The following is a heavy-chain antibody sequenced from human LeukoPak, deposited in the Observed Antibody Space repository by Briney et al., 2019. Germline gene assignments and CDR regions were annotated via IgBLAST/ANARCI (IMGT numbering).Heavy chain of an antibody. CDR3: ARHIVVVPAAISHYYYYMDV. J-gene: IGHJ6*03. V-gene: IGHV1-18*01. CDR1: GYPFTSYG. D-gene: IGHD2-2*01. Sequence: GASVKVSCKASGYPFTSYGINWVRQAPGQGLEWMGWISAYSGNTNYAQKFQDRVTMTTDTSTGTVYMDLRSLRSDDTAVYYCARHIVVVPAAISHYYYYMDVWGKGTTVTVSS. CDR2: ISAYSGNT.